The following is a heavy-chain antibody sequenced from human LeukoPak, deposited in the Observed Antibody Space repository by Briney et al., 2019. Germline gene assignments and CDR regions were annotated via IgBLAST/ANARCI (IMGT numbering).Heavy chain of an antibody. CDR1: GYTLTEVS. Sequence: ASVNVSCKVSGYTLTEVSMHWVRQSPGKGLEWMGGFDPEDGETIHAQKFQGRVTMTGDTSTDTAYMELSSLKSEDTAVYYCATEGPTMIQSGSYNFDYWGQGTLVTVSS. V-gene: IGHV1-24*01. J-gene: IGHJ4*02. D-gene: IGHD1-26*01. CDR2: FDPEDGET. CDR3: ATEGPTMIQSGSYNFDY.